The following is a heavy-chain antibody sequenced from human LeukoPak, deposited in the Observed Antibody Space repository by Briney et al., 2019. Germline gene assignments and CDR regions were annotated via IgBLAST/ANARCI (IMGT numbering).Heavy chain of an antibody. CDR1: GGSISGYY. J-gene: IGHJ4*02. CDR3: ARDFCSGGSCYSYFHY. Sequence: SGTLSLTCSVSGGSISGYYWSWIRQPPGKGLEWIGYIYSSGGTNYNPSLKSRVTISLDMSKNQFSLRLSSVTAADTAVYYCARDFCSGGSCYSYFHYWGQGTLVTVSS. D-gene: IGHD2-15*01. CDR2: IYSSGGT. V-gene: IGHV4-59*01.